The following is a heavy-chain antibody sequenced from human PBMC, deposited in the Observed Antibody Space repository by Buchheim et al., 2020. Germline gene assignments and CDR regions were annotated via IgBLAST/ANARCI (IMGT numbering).Heavy chain of an antibody. CDR1: GFTVSSDS. CDR3: ARRQPSGSWFDP. V-gene: IGHV3-66*01. CDR2: IYGGGAT. D-gene: IGHD3-22*01. J-gene: IGHJ5*02. Sequence: EVQLVESGGGLVQPGGSLRLSCAVSGFTVSSDSMSWVRQAPGKGLEWVSAIYGGGATYYTDSVKGRFNISRDSSKNTLSLQMNRLRVEDTAMYYCARRQPSGSWFDPWGQGTL.